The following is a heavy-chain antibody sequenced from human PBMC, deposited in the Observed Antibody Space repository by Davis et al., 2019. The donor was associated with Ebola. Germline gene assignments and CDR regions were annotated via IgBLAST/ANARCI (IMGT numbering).Heavy chain of an antibody. CDR1: GGTFSSYA. Sequence: SVKVSCKASGGTFSSYAISWVRQAPGQGLEWMGGIIPIFGTANYAQKFQGRVTITADESTSTAYMELSSLRSEDTAVYYCARCPFYDIPRPNFYYGMDVWGQGTTVTVSS. CDR2: IIPIFGTA. J-gene: IGHJ6*02. V-gene: IGHV1-69*13. CDR3: ARCPFYDIPRPNFYYGMDV. D-gene: IGHD3-9*01.